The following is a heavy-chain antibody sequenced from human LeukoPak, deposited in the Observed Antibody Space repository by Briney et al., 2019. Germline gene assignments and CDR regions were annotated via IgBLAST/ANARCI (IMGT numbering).Heavy chain of an antibody. V-gene: IGHV1-46*01. CDR3: ARDHGGLVAARRLYNWFDP. D-gene: IGHD2-15*01. CDR1: GYTFTSYY. CDR2: INPSGGST. Sequence: GASVKVSCKASGYTFTSYYMHWVRHAPGQGLEWMGIINPSGGSTSYAQKFQVRVTMTSDTSTSTDYMELSSLRSEDTAVYYCARDHGGLVAARRLYNWFDPWGQGTLVTVSS. J-gene: IGHJ5*02.